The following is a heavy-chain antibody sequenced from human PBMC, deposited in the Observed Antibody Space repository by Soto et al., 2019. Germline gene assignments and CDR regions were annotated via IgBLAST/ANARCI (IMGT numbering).Heavy chain of an antibody. D-gene: IGHD6-19*01. J-gene: IGHJ6*02. V-gene: IGHV4-4*02. CDR3: ARVAVKEYYYYGMDV. Sequence: SETLCLTCAVSGGSISSSNWWSWVRPPPGKGLEWIGEIYHSGSTNYNPSLKSRVTISVDKSKNQFSLKLSSVTAADTAVYYCARVAVKEYYYYGMDVWGQGTTVTVSS. CDR1: GGSISSSNW. CDR2: IYHSGST.